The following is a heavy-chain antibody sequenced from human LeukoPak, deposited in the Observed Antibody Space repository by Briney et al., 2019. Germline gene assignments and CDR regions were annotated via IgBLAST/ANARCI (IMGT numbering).Heavy chain of an antibody. CDR1: GGSISSYY. D-gene: IGHD2-2*01. CDR3: ARRELYQPFDI. CDR2: IYYSGST. J-gene: IGHJ3*02. Sequence: PSETLSLTCTVSGGSISSYYWSWIRQPPGKGLEWIGYIYYSGSTNYNPSLKSRVTISVDTSKNQFSLKLSSVTAADTAVYYCARRELYQPFDIWGQGTMVTVSS. V-gene: IGHV4-59*08.